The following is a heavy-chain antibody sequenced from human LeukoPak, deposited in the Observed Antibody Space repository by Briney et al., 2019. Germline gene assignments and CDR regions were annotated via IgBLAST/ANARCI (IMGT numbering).Heavy chain of an antibody. CDR2: IKQDGSEK. CDR3: AREGPYSGSHLDAFDI. D-gene: IGHD1-26*01. Sequence: GGSLRLSCAASGFTFSSYWMSWVRQAPGKGLEWVANIKQDGSEKYYVDSVKGRFTISRDNAKNSLYLQMNSLRAEDTAVYYYAREGPYSGSHLDAFDIWGQGTMVTVSS. J-gene: IGHJ3*02. V-gene: IGHV3-7*03. CDR1: GFTFSSYW.